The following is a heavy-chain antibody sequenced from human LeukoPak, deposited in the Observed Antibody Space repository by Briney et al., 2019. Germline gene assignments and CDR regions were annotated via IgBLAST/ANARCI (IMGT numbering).Heavy chain of an antibody. CDR1: GGSFSGYY. Sequence: PSETLSLTCAVYGGSFSGYYWSWIRQPPGKGLDWIGEINHSGSTNYNPSLKSRVTISVDKSKNQFSLKLSSVTAADTAVYYCARPNDGTFDAFDIWGQGTMVTVSS. CDR3: ARPNDGTFDAFDI. J-gene: IGHJ3*02. D-gene: IGHD1-14*01. V-gene: IGHV4-34*01. CDR2: INHSGST.